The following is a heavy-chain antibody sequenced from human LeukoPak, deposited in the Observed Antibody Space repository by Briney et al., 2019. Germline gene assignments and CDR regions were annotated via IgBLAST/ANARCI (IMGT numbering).Heavy chain of an antibody. CDR2: ISGSGGST. CDR3: AKDLAIYDSIYFDY. J-gene: IGHJ4*02. D-gene: IGHD3-22*01. Sequence: HPGGSLRLSCAASGFTFSSYAMGWVRQAPGKGLEWVSAISGSGGSTYYADSVKGRFTISRDNSKNTLYLQMNSLRAEDTAVYYCAKDLAIYDSIYFDYWDQGTLVTVSS. CDR1: GFTFSSYA. V-gene: IGHV3-23*01.